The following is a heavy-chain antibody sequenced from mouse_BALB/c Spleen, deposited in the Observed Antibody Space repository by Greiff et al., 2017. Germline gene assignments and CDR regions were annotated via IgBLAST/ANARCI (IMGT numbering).Heavy chain of an antibody. J-gene: IGHJ2*01. Sequence: EVNVVESGGGLVKPGGSLKLSCAASGFAFSSYDMSWVRQTPEKRLEWVAYISSGGGSTYYPDTVKGRFTISRDNAKNTLYLQMSSLKSEDTAMYYCARQRGGITTYYFDYWGQGTTLTVSS. CDR1: GFAFSSYD. V-gene: IGHV5-12-1*01. D-gene: IGHD1-2*01. CDR2: ISSGGGST. CDR3: ARQRGGITTYYFDY.